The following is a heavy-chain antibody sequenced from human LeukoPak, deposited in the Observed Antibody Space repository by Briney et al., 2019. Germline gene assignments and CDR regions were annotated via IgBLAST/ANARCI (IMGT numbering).Heavy chain of an antibody. CDR2: IWYDGSNK. D-gene: IGHD6-19*01. Sequence: GGPLRFSCAASGLTFSSYGMQWFGQAPGKGLEWVAVIWYDGSNKYYADSVKGRFTISRDNSKNTLYLQMNSLRAEDTAVYYCARSGGYSSCWYDYLDYWGQGTLGTVSS. J-gene: IGHJ4*02. CDR1: GLTFSSYG. CDR3: ARSGGYSSCWYDYLDY. V-gene: IGHV3-33*01.